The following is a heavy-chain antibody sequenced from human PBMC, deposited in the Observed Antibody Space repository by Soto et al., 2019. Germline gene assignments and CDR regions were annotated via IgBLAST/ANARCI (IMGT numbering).Heavy chain of an antibody. CDR3: VWRAITATTDCGAGGD. Sequence: PGRSQLPSRSSSGIPYYNFLMNVVRPTPGQGLEWVSTVSPGGDVSHYTGPVKGRFTISRDNSRRTLHLQMDSLRAEDAAVYFCVWRAITATTDCGAGGDWGQGTVVTVCS. D-gene: IGHD2-8*02. J-gene: IGHJ1*01. CDR1: GIPYYNFL. V-gene: IGHV3-23*01. CDR2: VSPGGDVS.